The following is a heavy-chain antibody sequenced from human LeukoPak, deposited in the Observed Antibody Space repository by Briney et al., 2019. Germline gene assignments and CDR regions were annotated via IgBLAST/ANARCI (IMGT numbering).Heavy chain of an antibody. V-gene: IGHV3-7*01. CDR1: GSTFTSYW. CDR3: ATSAAGLNY. D-gene: IGHD6-13*01. J-gene: IGHJ4*02. CDR2: IKPDGSDH. Sequence: GGSLRLSCAASGSTFTSYWMAWVRQAPGKGLEWVANIKPDGSDHYYVDSVKGRFTISRDNAKNSLYLLMNSLRTEDTAVYYCATSAAGLNYWSQRTLVTVSS.